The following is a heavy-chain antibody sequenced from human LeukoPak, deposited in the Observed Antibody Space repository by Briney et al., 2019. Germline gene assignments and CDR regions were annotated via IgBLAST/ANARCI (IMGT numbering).Heavy chain of an antibody. CDR3: ASLGAIQDYYFDY. V-gene: IGHV3-7*01. CDR2: IKQDGSEK. Sequence: GGSLRLSCAASGFTFSSYWMSWVRQDPGKGLEWVANIKQDGSEKYYVDSVKGRFTISRDNAKNSLYLQMNSLRAEDTAVYYCASLGAIQDYYFDYWGQGTLVTVSS. D-gene: IGHD1-26*01. J-gene: IGHJ4*02. CDR1: GFTFSSYW.